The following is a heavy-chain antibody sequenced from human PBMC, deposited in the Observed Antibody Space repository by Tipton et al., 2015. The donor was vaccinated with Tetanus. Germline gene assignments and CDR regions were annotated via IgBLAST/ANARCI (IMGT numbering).Heavy chain of an antibody. Sequence: GSLRLSCAASGFTVSSNYMSWVRQAPGKGLEWVSVIYSGGSTYYADSVKGRFTISRDNSKNTLYLQMNSLRAEDTAVYYCARDRLYYDFWSGYSDYYGMDVWGQGTTVTVSS. CDR2: IYSGGST. V-gene: IGHV3-53*01. CDR3: ARDRLYYDFWSGYSDYYGMDV. J-gene: IGHJ6*02. CDR1: GFTVSSNY. D-gene: IGHD3-3*01.